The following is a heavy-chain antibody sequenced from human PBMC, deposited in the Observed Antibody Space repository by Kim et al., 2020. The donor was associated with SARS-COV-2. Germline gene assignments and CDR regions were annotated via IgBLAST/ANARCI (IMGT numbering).Heavy chain of an antibody. V-gene: IGHV3-30*18. CDR3: AKALVGAWYYYYGMDV. D-gene: IGHD1-26*01. CDR1: GFTFSNYG. CDR2: ISYDGSNK. J-gene: IGHJ6*01. Sequence: GGSLRLSCAASGFTFSNYGMHWVRQAPGKGLEWVAVISYDGSNKYYADSVKGRFTISRDNSKNTLYLQMNSLRAEDTAVYYCAKALVGAWYYYYGMDVWG.